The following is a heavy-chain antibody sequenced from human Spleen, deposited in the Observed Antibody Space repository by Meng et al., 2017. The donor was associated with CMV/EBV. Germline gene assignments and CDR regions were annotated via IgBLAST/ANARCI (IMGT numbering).Heavy chain of an antibody. CDR1: GGSISSYY. CDR3: VRAFLSRGPARPRWFDP. V-gene: IGHV4-4*07. Sequence: GSLRLSCTVSGGSISSYYWSWIRQPAGKGLEWIGRIYTSGSTNYNPSLKSRVTISVDTSKKQFSLKLTSVTAADTAVYFCVRAFLSRGPARPRWFDPWGQGTLVTVSS. D-gene: IGHD6-6*01. J-gene: IGHJ5*02. CDR2: IYTSGST.